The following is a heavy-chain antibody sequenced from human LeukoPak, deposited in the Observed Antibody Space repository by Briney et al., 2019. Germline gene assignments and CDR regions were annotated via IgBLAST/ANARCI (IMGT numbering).Heavy chain of an antibody. CDR3: AKDNSYAISPDYYGMDV. Sequence: GGSLRLSCAASGFTFSSYGMHWVRQAPGKGLEWVAVISYDGSNKYYADSVKGRFTISRDNSKNTLYLQMNSLRAEDTAVYYCAKDNSYAISPDYYGMDVWGQGTTVTVSS. CDR1: GFTFSSYG. D-gene: IGHD5-18*01. CDR2: ISYDGSNK. V-gene: IGHV3-30*18. J-gene: IGHJ6*02.